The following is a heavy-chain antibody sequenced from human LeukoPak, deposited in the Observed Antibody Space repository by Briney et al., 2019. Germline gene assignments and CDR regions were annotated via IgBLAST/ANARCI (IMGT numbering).Heavy chain of an antibody. CDR1: GFTFSNYA. V-gene: IGHV3-23*01. Sequence: GGSLRLSCAASGFTFSNYAMSWVRQAPRQGLEWVSTISGGGITPHYADSAKGRFTISRDNSKSTMFLQMYSLSADDTAVYYCPRQSYASGWNPFDYWGQGILVTVSS. CDR3: PRQSYASGWNPFDY. D-gene: IGHD6-19*01. CDR2: ISGGGITP. J-gene: IGHJ4*02.